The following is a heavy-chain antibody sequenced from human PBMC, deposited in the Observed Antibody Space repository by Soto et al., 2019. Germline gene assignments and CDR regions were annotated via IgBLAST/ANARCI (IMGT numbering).Heavy chain of an antibody. V-gene: IGHV3-30-3*01. CDR3: ARDINYDRADAVDI. CDR2: ISYDGSNK. CDR1: GFTFSSYA. J-gene: IGHJ3*02. D-gene: IGHD3-22*01. Sequence: QVQLVESGGGVVQPGRSLRLSCAASGFTFSSYAMHWVRQAPGKGLEWVAVISYDGSNKYYADSVKGRFTISRDNSKNTLYLQMNSLRAEDTAVYYCARDINYDRADAVDIWGQGTMVTVSS.